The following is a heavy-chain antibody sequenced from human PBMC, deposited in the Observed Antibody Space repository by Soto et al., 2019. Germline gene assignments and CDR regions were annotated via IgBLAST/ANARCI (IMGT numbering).Heavy chain of an antibody. D-gene: IGHD6-13*01. Sequence: VQSGGEVKKPGASVKVSCKASGYTFSNNGFTWVRQAPGQGLEWMGWIGGYNGNTNYAPKFQGRVTMTADTSRSPAHMELRGLRSDDTAVYYCATAIAATGPADSWGQGTLVTVSS. CDR2: IGGYNGNT. V-gene: IGHV1-18*01. CDR1: GYTFSNNG. J-gene: IGHJ4*02. CDR3: ATAIAATGPADS.